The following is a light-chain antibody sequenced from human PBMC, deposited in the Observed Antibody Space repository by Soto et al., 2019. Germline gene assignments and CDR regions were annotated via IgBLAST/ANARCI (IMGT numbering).Light chain of an antibody. CDR2: GAS. CDR3: QEYNNWHPVT. J-gene: IGKJ4*01. V-gene: IGKV3D-15*01. Sequence: IVMTQSPGTLSLSPGERATLSCRASQSVSSSYLAWYQQKPGQAPRLLIYGASSRATGIPDRFSGSGSGTEFTPTISSLQSEDYAVYYCQEYNNWHPVTFGGGTKLEIK. CDR1: QSVSSSY.